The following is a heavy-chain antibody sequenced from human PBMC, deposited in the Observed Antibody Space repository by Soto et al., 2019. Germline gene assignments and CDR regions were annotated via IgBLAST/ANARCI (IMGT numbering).Heavy chain of an antibody. CDR1: GYTFTTYG. Sequence: QVQLVQSGAEVKKPGASVKVPCKDSGYTFTTYGISLVRQAPRQGLEWMGWISAYNGNTNYAQKHQGRVTMTTTSYTSKGYPELRSLRADDKAVYYCARVSSGQTPYYYYDYGMDVWGQGTTVTVS. J-gene: IGHJ6*02. CDR3: ARVSSGQTPYYYYDYGMDV. CDR2: ISAYNGNT. V-gene: IGHV1-18*04.